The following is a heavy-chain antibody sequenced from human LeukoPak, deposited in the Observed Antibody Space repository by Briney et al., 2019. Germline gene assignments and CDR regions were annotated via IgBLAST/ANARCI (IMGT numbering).Heavy chain of an antibody. CDR3: AKDGSGWSDAFDI. V-gene: IGHV3-30*18. CDR2: ISYDGSNK. Sequence: GGSLRLSCAASGFTFSSYGMHWVRQAPGKGLEWVAVISYDGSNKYYADSVKGRFTISRDNSKITLYLQMNSLRAEDTAVYYCAKDGSGWSDAFDIWGQGTMVTVSS. J-gene: IGHJ3*02. CDR1: GFTFSSYG. D-gene: IGHD6-19*01.